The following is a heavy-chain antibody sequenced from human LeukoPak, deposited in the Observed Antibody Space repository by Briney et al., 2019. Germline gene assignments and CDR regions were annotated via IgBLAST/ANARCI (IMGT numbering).Heavy chain of an antibody. V-gene: IGHV4-38-2*02. Sequence: PSETLSLTCAVSGYSISSGYYWGWIRQPPGKGLEWIGSIYHSGSTYYNPSLKSRVTISVDTSKNQFSLKLSSVTAADTAMYYCARDDYGSGSYHLGPNWFDPWGQGTLVTVSS. J-gene: IGHJ5*02. CDR1: GYSISSGYY. D-gene: IGHD3-10*01. CDR3: ARDDYGSGSYHLGPNWFDP. CDR2: IYHSGST.